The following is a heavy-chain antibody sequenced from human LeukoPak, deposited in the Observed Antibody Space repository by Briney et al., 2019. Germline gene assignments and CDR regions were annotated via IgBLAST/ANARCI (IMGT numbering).Heavy chain of an antibody. CDR1: GLPFSDFH. Sequence: GGSLRLSCVGAGLPFSDFHVSWIRQAPGKGLEWVSYITSGGGFKYYADSVKGRFSISRDDSKNSVFLQMNSLRVEDTAVYYCARVRPGSSGSYYRTSWGQGTLVTVSS. J-gene: IGHJ4*02. V-gene: IGHV3-11*04. D-gene: IGHD3-22*01. CDR3: ARVRPGSSGSYYRTS. CDR2: ITSGGGFK.